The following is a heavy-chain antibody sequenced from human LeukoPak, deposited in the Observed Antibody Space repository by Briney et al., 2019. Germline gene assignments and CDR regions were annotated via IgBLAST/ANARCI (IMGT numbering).Heavy chain of an antibody. Sequence: GGSLRLSCAASGITFSSNWMSWVRQAPGKGLEWVANINQDGSEKSYVDSVKGRFTISRDNPKNSLYLQMNSLRVEDTAVYYCARRYCSSSNCYDYFDYWGQGTLVTVSP. CDR3: ARRYCSSSNCYDYFDY. CDR2: INQDGSEK. J-gene: IGHJ4*02. CDR1: GITFSSNW. V-gene: IGHV3-7*01. D-gene: IGHD2-2*01.